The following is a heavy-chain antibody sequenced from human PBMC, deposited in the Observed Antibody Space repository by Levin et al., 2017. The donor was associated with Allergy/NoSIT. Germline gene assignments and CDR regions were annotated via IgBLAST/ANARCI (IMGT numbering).Heavy chain of an antibody. J-gene: IGHJ4*02. CDR1: GFTFSSSW. CDR3: ARDFSRHDY. Sequence: LSLTCAASGFTFSSSWMSWVRQAPGKGLEWVANIKQDGSEKYYVDSVKGRFTISRDNAKNSLYLQMNSLRAEDTAVYYCARDFSRHDYWGQGTLVTVSS. D-gene: IGHD3-3*02. V-gene: IGHV3-7*01. CDR2: IKQDGSEK.